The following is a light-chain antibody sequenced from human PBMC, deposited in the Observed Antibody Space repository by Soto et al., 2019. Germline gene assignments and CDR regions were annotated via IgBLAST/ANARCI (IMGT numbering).Light chain of an antibody. Sequence: LTQSRASLSVSAGPAPAGSGMSSQPISYRSLAWYQHTPGRAPRLLIYATSSRATGIPARFSGSASGTDFTLPLSSLEPEDFAVYYCPQRSNWITFGQGTRL. V-gene: IGKV3-11*01. CDR3: PQRSNWIT. CDR1: QPISYRS. J-gene: IGKJ5*01. CDR2: ATS.